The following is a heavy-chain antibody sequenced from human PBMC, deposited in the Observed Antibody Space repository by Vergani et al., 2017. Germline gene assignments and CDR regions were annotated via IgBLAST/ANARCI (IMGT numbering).Heavy chain of an antibody. V-gene: IGHV1-46*01. CDR1: GYTFTSYY. J-gene: IGHJ6*03. CDR3: ARDWGDFWSWVYYMDV. CDR2: INPSGGST. Sequence: QVQLVQSGAEVKKPGASVKVSCKASGYTFTSYYMHWVRQAPGQGLEWMGIINPSGGSTSYAQKFQGRVTMTRDTSTSTVYMELSNLRSEDTAVYYCARDWGDFWSWVYYMDVWGKGTTVTVSS. D-gene: IGHD3-3*01.